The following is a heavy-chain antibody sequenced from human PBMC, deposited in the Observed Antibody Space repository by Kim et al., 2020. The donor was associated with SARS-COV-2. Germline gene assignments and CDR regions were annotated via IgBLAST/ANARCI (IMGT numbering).Heavy chain of an antibody. V-gene: IGHV1-69*13. CDR1: GGTFSSYA. CDR2: IIPIFGTA. Sequence: SVKVSCKASGGTFSSYAISWLRQAPGQGLEWMGGIIPIFGTANYAQKFQGRVTITADESTSTAYMELSSLRSEDTAVYYCARAGYSSGWVNYYGMDVWGQGTTVTVSS. CDR3: ARAGYSSGWVNYYGMDV. J-gene: IGHJ6*02. D-gene: IGHD6-19*01.